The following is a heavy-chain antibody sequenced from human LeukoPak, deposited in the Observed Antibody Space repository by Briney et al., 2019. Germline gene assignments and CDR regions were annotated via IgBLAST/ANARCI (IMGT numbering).Heavy chain of an antibody. CDR1: GFTFSSYS. D-gene: IGHD7-27*01. Sequence: SGGSLRLSCAASGFTFSSYSMNWVRQAPGKGLEWVSSISSSSSYIYYADSVKGRFTISRDNAKNTLYLQMNSLRAEDTAVYYCAKGPGQGLDYWGQGTLVTVSS. V-gene: IGHV3-21*04. CDR2: ISSSSSYI. CDR3: AKGPGQGLDY. J-gene: IGHJ4*02.